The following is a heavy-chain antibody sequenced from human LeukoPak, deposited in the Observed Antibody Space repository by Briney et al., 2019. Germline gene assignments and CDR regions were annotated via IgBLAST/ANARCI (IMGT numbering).Heavy chain of an antibody. CDR2: VHVSGGT. V-gene: IGHV4-39*07. J-gene: IGHJ4*02. CDR3: ARDCADSGGNGFDY. CDR1: GGTMITSAFY. Sequence: SETLSLTCTVSGGTMITSAFYWGWIRESPGKGLEWIGNVHVSGGTYYNPSHKGRVTISLDTSKNQFSLKLTAVTAADTAIYYCARDCADSGGNGFDYWGQGTLVTVSS. D-gene: IGHD4-23*01.